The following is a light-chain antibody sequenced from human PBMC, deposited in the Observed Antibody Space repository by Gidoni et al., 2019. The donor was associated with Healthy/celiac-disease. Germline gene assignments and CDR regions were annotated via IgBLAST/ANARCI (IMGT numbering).Light chain of an antibody. V-gene: IGLV7-46*01. J-gene: IGLJ3*02. CDR2: DTS. CDR1: PGAVTSGHY. CDR3: LLSYSAARGRV. Sequence: QAVVTQEPSLTVSPGGPVTLTCGSSPGAVTSGHYPYWFQQKPGQAPRTLIYDTSNRHSWTPARFSGSLLGGKAALTLSGAQPEDEAEYYCLLSYSAARGRVFGGGTKLTVL.